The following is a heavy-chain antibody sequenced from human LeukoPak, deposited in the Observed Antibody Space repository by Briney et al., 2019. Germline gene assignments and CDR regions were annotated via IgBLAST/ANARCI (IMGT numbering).Heavy chain of an antibody. D-gene: IGHD3-22*01. CDR2: IKQDGSEK. CDR3: ARDPPDYYDSSGYYYEDY. Sequence: GGSLRLSCAASGFTFSSYWMSWVRQAPGKGLEWVANIKQDGSEKYYVDSVKGRFTISRDNAKNSLYLQMNSLRAEDTAVYYCARDPPDYYDSSGYYYEDYWGQGTLVTVSS. J-gene: IGHJ4*02. V-gene: IGHV3-7*01. CDR1: GFTFSSYW.